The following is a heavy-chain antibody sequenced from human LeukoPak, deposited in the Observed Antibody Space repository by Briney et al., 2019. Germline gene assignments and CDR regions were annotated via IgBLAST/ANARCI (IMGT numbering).Heavy chain of an antibody. CDR2: ISGSGGST. CDR3: AKDRQVQIKDTAMANELNYGMDV. V-gene: IGHV3-23*01. CDR1: GFTFSSYA. J-gene: IGHJ6*02. D-gene: IGHD5-18*01. Sequence: GGSLRLSCAASGFTFSSYAMSWVRQAPGKGLEWVSAISGSGGSTYYADSVKGRFTISRDNSKNTLYLQMNSLRAEDTAVYYCAKDRQVQIKDTAMANELNYGMDVWGQGTTVTVSS.